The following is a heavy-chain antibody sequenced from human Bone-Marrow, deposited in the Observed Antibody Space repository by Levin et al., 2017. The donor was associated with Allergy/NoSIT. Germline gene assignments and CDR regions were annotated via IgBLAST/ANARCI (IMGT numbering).Heavy chain of an antibody. J-gene: IGHJ4*02. CDR2: IYHSGST. Sequence: SETLSLTCTVSGGSVSSGSYYWSWIRQPPGMGLEWIVYIYHSGSTKYNPSLKSRATISLDTSRNQFSLRLTPLTAADTAVYYCARGSYFGGLSFDCWGKGTLVAVSS. CDR1: GGSVSSGSYY. D-gene: IGHD4-23*01. CDR3: ARGSYFGGLSFDC. V-gene: IGHV4-61*01.